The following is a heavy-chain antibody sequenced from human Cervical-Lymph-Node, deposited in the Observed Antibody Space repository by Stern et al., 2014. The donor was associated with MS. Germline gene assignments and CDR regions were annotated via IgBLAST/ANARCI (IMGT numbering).Heavy chain of an antibody. D-gene: IGHD2-15*01. CDR1: GFTVSSHY. CDR2: IYSGGNT. V-gene: IGHV3-53*01. Sequence: EVQLVESGGGLIQPGGSLRLSCAASGFTVSSHYMSWVRQAPGKGLEWVLVIYSGGNTCYADSVKGRFTVSRDNSKNTLFLQMSSLRAEDTAVYYCARCSAWDGMCYFDLWGQGTLVTVSS. CDR3: ARCSAWDGMCYFDL. J-gene: IGHJ4*02.